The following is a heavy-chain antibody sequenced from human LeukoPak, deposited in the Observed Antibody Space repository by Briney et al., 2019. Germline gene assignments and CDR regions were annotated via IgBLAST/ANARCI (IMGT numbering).Heavy chain of an antibody. CDR3: ARHYGP. J-gene: IGHJ5*02. D-gene: IGHD3-16*01. Sequence: SETLSLTCTVSGGSISNYYWSWIRQPPGKGLEWIGSIYDSGSTYYNPSLKSRVTISVDTSKNQFSLKLNSVTAADTAVYYCARHYGPWGQGTLVTVSS. CDR1: GGSISNYY. V-gene: IGHV4-59*05. CDR2: IYDSGST.